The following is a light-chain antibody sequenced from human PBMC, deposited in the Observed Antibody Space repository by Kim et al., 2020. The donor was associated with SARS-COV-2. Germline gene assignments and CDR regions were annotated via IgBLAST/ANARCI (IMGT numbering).Light chain of an antibody. J-gene: IGKJ2*01. CDR1: QSLSSN. CDR2: GAS. V-gene: IGKV3-15*01. Sequence: VSPGERATLSCRASQSLSSNLAWYQQKPGQAPRLLIYGASTRATGIPARFSGSGSGTEFTLTISSLQSEDFAVYYCQQYNNWPPHTFGQGTKLEIK. CDR3: QQYNNWPPHT.